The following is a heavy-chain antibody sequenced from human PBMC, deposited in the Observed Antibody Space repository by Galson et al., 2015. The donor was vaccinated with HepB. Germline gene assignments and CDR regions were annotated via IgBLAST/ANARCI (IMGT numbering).Heavy chain of an antibody. CDR2: VSSSGDIT. V-gene: IGHV3-23*01. CDR1: GFSFSSCD. J-gene: IGHJ4*02. D-gene: IGHD2-15*01. CDR3: VSHTVAILDH. Sequence: SLRLSCAASGFSFSSCDMSWVRQAPGKGLEWVSAVSSSGDITTYADSVKGRFTISRDNPKNTLVLQMNGLRAEDTAVYYCVSHTVAILDHWGQGTLVTVSS.